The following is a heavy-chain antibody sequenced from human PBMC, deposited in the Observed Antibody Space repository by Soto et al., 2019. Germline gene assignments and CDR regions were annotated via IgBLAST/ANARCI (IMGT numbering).Heavy chain of an antibody. D-gene: IGHD2-15*01. CDR1: GDSISTVDYF. V-gene: IGHV4-30-4*01. J-gene: IGHJ5*01. CDR3: ARGRYCLTGRCFPNWFDS. Sequence: TSETLSLTCSVSGDSISTVDYFWAWIRQPPGQALEYIGYIYKSTTTYYNPSFESRVAISLDTSKSQFSLNVTSVTAADTAVCFCARGRYCLTGRCFPNWFDSWGQGTLVTVSS. CDR2: IYKSTTT.